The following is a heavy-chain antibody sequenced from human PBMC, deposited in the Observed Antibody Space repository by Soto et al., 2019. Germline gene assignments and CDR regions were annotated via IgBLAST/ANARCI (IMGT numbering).Heavy chain of an antibody. CDR2: INRNSINM. Sequence: EVQLVESGGGLVKPGGSLRLSCPASGFTFSSYSMNWVRQAPGKGLEWVSAINRNSINMHYADSVKGRFTISRDNAKNSLYLQMNSLRVEDTAVYYCVRDLLEVVTKFDPWGQGTLVTVSS. V-gene: IGHV3-21*01. CDR3: VRDLLEVVTKFDP. CDR1: GFTFSSYS. D-gene: IGHD1-1*01. J-gene: IGHJ5*02.